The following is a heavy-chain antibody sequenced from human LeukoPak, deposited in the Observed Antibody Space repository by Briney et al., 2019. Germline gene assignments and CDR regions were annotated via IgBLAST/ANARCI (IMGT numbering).Heavy chain of an antibody. Sequence: SETLSLTCTVSGGSISSGSYYWGWIRQPPGKGLEWIGSIYYSGSTYYNPSLKSRVTISVDTSKNQFSLKLNSVTAADTAVYYCARAGGVVGAAPGSGDFDSWGPGTLVTVSS. D-gene: IGHD2-15*01. J-gene: IGHJ4*02. CDR2: IYYSGST. CDR3: ARAGGVVGAAPGSGDFDS. CDR1: GGSISSGSYY. V-gene: IGHV4-39*07.